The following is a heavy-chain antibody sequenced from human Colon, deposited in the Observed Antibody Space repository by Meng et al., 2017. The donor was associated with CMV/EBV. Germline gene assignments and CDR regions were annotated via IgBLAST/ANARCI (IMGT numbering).Heavy chain of an antibody. CDR1: GYTFTGYY. J-gene: IGHJ5*02. CDR3: ARTYCSSTSCKTAREYWFDP. V-gene: IGHV1-2*02. CDR2: INPNSGGT. D-gene: IGHD2-2*01. Sequence: SVKVSCKASGYTFTGYYMHWVRQAPGQGLEWMGWINPNSGGTNYAQKFQGRVTMIRDTSISTAYMELSRLRSDDTAVYYCARTYCSSTSCKTAREYWFDPWGQGTLVTVSS.